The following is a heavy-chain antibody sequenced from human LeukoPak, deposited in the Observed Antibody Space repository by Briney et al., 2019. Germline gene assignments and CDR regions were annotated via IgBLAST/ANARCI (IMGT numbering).Heavy chain of an antibody. J-gene: IGHJ5*02. Sequence: PSETLSLTCAVYGGSFSGYYWSWIRQPPGKGLEWIGEINHSGSTNYNPSLKSRVTISVDTSKNQFSLKLSSVTAADTAVYYCARRETYSRRSSGKRNWFAPWGQGTLVTVS. V-gene: IGHV4-34*01. CDR2: INHSGST. CDR1: GGSFSGYY. CDR3: ARRETYSRRSSGKRNWFAP. D-gene: IGHD6-13*01.